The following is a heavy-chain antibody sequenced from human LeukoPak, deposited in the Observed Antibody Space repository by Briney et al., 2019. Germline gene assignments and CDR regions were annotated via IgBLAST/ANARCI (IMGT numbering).Heavy chain of an antibody. CDR3: TTFYPTPPDS. Sequence: GGSLRLSCAASGFTFNTYWINWVRQAPGKGLEWLASINQDGSEKYYVDSVKGRFTISRDNAKNSLYLQMNSLRAEDTAVYYCTTFYPTPPDSCGQGTLATVSS. V-gene: IGHV3-7*05. CDR1: GFTFNTYW. CDR2: INQDGSEK. D-gene: IGHD2/OR15-2a*01. J-gene: IGHJ4*02.